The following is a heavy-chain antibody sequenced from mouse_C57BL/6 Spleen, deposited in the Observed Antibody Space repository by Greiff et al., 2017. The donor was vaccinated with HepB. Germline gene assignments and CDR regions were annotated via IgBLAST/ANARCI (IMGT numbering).Heavy chain of an antibody. V-gene: IGHV1-5*01. CDR2: IYPGNSDT. Sequence: VQLQQSGTVLARPGASVKMSCKTSGYTFTSYWMHWVKQRPGQGLEWIGAIYPGNSDTSYNQKFKGKAKLTAVTSASTAYMELSSLTTEDSAVYYCTREGLTTVVGFDYWGQGTTLTVSS. CDR3: TREGLTTVVGFDY. CDR1: GYTFTSYW. D-gene: IGHD1-1*01. J-gene: IGHJ2*01.